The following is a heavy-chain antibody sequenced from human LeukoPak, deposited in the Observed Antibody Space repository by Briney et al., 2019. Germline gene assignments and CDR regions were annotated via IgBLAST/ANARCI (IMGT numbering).Heavy chain of an antibody. CDR3: ARGIVGATHFDY. D-gene: IGHD1-26*01. V-gene: IGHV4-59*01. CDR2: IYYSGST. J-gene: IGHJ4*02. CDR1: AGSLSSYY. Sequence: SETLSLTCTVAAGSLSSYYWSWIRQPPGKGLEWIGYIYYSGSTNYNPSLKSRVTISVDTSKNQFSLKLSSVTAADTAVYYCARGIVGATHFDYWGQGTLVTVSS.